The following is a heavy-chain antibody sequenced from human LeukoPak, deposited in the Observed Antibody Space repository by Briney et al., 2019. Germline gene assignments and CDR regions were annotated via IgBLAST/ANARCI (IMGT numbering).Heavy chain of an antibody. CDR1: GFTFSNHG. V-gene: IGHV3-23*01. D-gene: IGHD5-12*01. CDR2: ISPRGGGT. CDR3: AKGGGYEAQYYYYYLDV. J-gene: IGHJ6*03. Sequence: GGSLRLSCAASGFTFSNHGMNWVRQAPGKGLEWLSGISPRGGGTYYADSVKGRFTISRDDSKSTLSLQMNSLRAEDTAVYYCAKGGGYEAQYYYYYLDVWGKGTTVTISS.